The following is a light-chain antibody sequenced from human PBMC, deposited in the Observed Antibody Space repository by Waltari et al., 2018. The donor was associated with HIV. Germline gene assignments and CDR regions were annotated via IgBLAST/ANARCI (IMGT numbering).Light chain of an antibody. CDR3: LQGYNCPPT. Sequence: ALQMTQSPSPLSSSVGDQITLTCRASQCVKSDLGWDQQGPGKAPNLLIYAVSSLQTVVPSRFSGSGSGTTFTLTISSLQPEDFATYYCLQGYNCPPTFGQGTKV. CDR2: AVS. J-gene: IGKJ1*01. V-gene: IGKV1-6*01. CDR1: QCVKSD.